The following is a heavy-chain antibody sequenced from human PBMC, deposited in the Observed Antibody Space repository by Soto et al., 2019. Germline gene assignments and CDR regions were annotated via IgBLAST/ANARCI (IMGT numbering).Heavy chain of an antibody. CDR1: GGSISSGGYS. V-gene: IGHV4-30-2*01. Sequence: TSETLSLTCAVSGGSISSGGYSWSWIRQPPGKGLEWIGYIYHSGSTYYNPSLKSRVTISVDRSKNQFSLKLSSVTAADTAVYYCASLFRDFWSGYYIDPWGQGTLVTVSS. D-gene: IGHD3-3*01. CDR2: IYHSGST. CDR3: ASLFRDFWSGYYIDP. J-gene: IGHJ5*02.